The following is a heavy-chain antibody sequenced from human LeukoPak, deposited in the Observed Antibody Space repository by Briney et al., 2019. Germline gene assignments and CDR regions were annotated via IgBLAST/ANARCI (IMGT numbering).Heavy chain of an antibody. V-gene: IGHV3-7*01. J-gene: IGHJ1*01. D-gene: IGHD3-16*01. CDR2: IKEDVIQK. CDR1: GFTFRNYW. Sequence: GGALTLSCALSGFTFRNYWMNWVRQAPGKGLEWVANIKEDVIQKYYVQSVKGRFTVSRDNAKNSEYLQMSSLRDEDTALYYGPRGLNTSPGAADWGQGSLVTVSS. CDR3: PRGLNTSPGAAD.